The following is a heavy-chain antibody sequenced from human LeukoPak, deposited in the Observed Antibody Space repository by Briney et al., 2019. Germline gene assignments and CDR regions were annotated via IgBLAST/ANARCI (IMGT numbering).Heavy chain of an antibody. CDR1: GYTFTSYG. CDR3: ARDAGVYYYDSSGYHFDY. J-gene: IGHJ4*02. D-gene: IGHD3-22*01. V-gene: IGHV1-18*01. CDR2: ISAYNGNT. Sequence: ASVKVSCKASGYTFTSYGISWVRQAPGHGLEWMGWISAYNGNTNYAQKLQGRVTMTTDTSTSTAYMELRSLRSDDTAVYYCARDAGVYYYDSSGYHFDYWGQGTLVTVSS.